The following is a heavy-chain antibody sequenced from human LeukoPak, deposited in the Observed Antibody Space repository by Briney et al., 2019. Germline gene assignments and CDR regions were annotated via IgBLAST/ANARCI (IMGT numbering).Heavy chain of an antibody. CDR3: ARHPSIEPHYYDSSGYYWNY. V-gene: IGHV4-39*01. CDR1: GGSISSSSYY. CDR2: IYYSGST. D-gene: IGHD3-22*01. J-gene: IGHJ4*02. Sequence: PSETLSLTCTVSGGSISSSSYYWGWIRQPPGKGLEWSGSIYYSGSTYYNPSLKSRVTISVDTSKNQFSLKLSSVTAADTAVYYCARHPSIEPHYYDSSGYYWNYWGQGTLVTVSS.